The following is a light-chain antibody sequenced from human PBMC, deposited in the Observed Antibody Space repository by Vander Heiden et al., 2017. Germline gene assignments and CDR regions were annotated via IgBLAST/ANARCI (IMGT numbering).Light chain of an antibody. CDR3: QVWDRSSDHPV. CDR1: NSGSKS. V-gene: IGLV3-21*02. CDR2: DDS. J-gene: IGLJ2*01. Sequence: SYVLTPPPSVSVAPGPTARITCGGHNSGSKSVRWYQQKPGQAPVLVVYDDSDRPSGIPERFSGSNSGNTATLTISRVEAGEEADYYCQVWDRSSDHPVFGGGTKLTVL.